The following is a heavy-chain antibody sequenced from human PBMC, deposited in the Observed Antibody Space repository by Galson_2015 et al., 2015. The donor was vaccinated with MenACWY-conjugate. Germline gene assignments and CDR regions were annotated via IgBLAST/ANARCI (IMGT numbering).Heavy chain of an antibody. Sequence: QVQLQESGPGLVKPSETLSLTCTVSGGSASSSGYYWTWIRQPPGKGLEWIGLIYDSGTTKYNPSLKGRVTISLDTSKNQVFLKLSSVTAADTAVYYCAIEFSYWGQGTPVTVSS. CDR1: GGSASSSGYY. CDR2: IYDSGTT. D-gene: IGHD2/OR15-2a*01. V-gene: IGHV4-61*08. J-gene: IGHJ4*02. CDR3: AIEFSY.